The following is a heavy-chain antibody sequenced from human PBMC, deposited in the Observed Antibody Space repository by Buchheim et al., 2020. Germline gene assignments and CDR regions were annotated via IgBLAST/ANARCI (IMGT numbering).Heavy chain of an antibody. J-gene: IGHJ6*02. CDR2: IKSKGGGGKA. Sequence: EAQLVESGGGLVEAGGSLTLSCAGSPLTSNSWMSWVRQGPGKGLEWVGLIKSKGGGGKAQHAAAAEGRFPISKDDSKKTVDLQLSSLKTEDTAVYYCNHVMWSPDYIDYHVMDVWGQGTT. CDR1: PLTSNSW. D-gene: IGHD3-16*01. CDR3: NHVMWSPDYIDYHVMDV. V-gene: IGHV3-15*01.